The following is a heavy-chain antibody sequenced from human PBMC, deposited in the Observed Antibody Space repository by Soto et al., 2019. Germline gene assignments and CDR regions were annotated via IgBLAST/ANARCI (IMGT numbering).Heavy chain of an antibody. V-gene: IGHV1-69*05. Sequence: SVKVSCKASGGTFSSYAISWVRQAPGQGLEWMGGIIPIFGTANYAQKFQGWVTITRDTSISTAYMELSRLRSDDTAVYYCARGGDIVVVVAAEDYYYGMDVWGQGTTVTVSS. CDR1: GGTFSSYA. J-gene: IGHJ6*02. D-gene: IGHD2-15*01. CDR3: ARGGDIVVVVAAEDYYYGMDV. CDR2: IIPIFGTA.